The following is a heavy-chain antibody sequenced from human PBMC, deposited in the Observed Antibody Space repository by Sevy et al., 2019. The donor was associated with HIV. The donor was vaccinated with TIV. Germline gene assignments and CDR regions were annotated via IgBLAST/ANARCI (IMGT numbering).Heavy chain of an antibody. CDR3: AKLSYGPFDY. CDR1: GLTFSSYA. D-gene: IGHD3-10*01. CDR2: ISASETT. V-gene: IGHV3-23*01. J-gene: IGHJ4*01. Sequence: GGCLRLSCVASGLTFSSYAMTWVRHAPGRGLEWVSTISASETTYYADSVKGRFTISRDNANNTLHLQMSSLRVDDTADYYCAKLSYGPFDYWGHGTQVTVSS.